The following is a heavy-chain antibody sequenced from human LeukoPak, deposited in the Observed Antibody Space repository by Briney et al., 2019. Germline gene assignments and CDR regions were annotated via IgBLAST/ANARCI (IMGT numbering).Heavy chain of an antibody. V-gene: IGHV3-33*01. CDR1: GFTFSSYG. CDR3: ARDPSTQDAFDI. Sequence: GGSLRLSCAASGFTFSSYGMHWVRQAPGKGLEWVAVIWYDGSNKYYADSVKGRFTISRDNSKNTLYLQMNSLRAEDTAVYYCARDPSTQDAFDIWGQGTMVTVSS. CDR2: IWYDGSNK. J-gene: IGHJ3*02.